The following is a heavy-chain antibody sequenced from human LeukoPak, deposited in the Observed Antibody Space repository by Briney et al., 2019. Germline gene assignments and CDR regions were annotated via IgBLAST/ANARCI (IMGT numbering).Heavy chain of an antibody. J-gene: IGHJ4*02. CDR3: ARELRSSSWYPHYGFDY. Sequence: SQTLSLTCTVSGGSISSGSYYWSWIRQPAGKGLEWIGRIYTSGSTNYNPSLKSRVTISVDTSKNQFSLKLSSVTAADTAVYYCARELRSSSWYPHYGFDYWGQGTLVTVSS. CDR2: IYTSGST. D-gene: IGHD6-13*01. CDR1: GGSISSGSYY. V-gene: IGHV4-61*02.